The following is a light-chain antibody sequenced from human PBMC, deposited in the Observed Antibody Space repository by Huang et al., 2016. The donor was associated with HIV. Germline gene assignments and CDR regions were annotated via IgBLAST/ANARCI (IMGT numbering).Light chain of an antibody. J-gene: IGKJ2*01. CDR1: QTVSSN. Sequence: EIVMTHSPATLSVSPGERATLSCRASQTVSSNLAWYQQKPGQAPRLLLYAASTRAAYIPARFRGSRSVTEFSLTISSLQSEDFAVYYCQHYRVWPPVYTFGQGTKLEIK. V-gene: IGKV3-15*01. CDR2: AAS. CDR3: QHYRVWPPVYT.